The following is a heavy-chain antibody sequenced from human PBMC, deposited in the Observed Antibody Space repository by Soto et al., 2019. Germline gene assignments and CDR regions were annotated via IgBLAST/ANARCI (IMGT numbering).Heavy chain of an antibody. CDR1: GYTFTNYY. J-gene: IGHJ4*02. V-gene: IGHV1-46*01. Sequence: QVQLMQSGAEVKKPGASVRVSCKASGYTFTNYYVHWVRQAPGQGLEWMGFINPNGGSTTYAQKCPGRFTVTTDTSTRTVYMQLSSLRSEDTAVFSCARSAPYDYWGQGTLVTVSS. CDR2: INPNGGST. CDR3: ARSAPYDY.